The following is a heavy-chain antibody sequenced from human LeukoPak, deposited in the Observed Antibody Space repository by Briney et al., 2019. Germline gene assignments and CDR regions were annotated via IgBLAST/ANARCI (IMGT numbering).Heavy chain of an antibody. CDR3: ATSRGYSANSAVGY. Sequence: GGSLRLSCSASGFTFSVYAIHWVRQAPGKGLEWVSSLDGSGAYTYYPDSVKGRFTISRDNSKNTLYLQMNSLRAEDTAVYFCATSRGYSANSAVGYWGQGTLVTVSS. J-gene: IGHJ4*02. CDR2: LDGSGAYT. D-gene: IGHD4/OR15-4a*01. CDR1: GFTFSVYA. V-gene: IGHV3-23*01.